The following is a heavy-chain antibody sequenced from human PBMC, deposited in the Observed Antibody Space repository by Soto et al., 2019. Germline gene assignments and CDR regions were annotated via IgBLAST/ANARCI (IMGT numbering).Heavy chain of an antibody. D-gene: IGHD2-21*01. Sequence: PGGSLRLSCAASGFTFSNYEMNWFRQAPGKGLEWVSYIGKRGSTYYAVSVRGRFTVSRDNARNSLSRQMPSLRAEDTALYYGAREKIDCGGDYYEYWRRGSLVTVSS. CDR2: IGKRGST. V-gene: IGHV3-48*03. J-gene: IGHJ4*02. CDR3: AREKIDCGGDYYEY. CDR1: GFTFSNYE.